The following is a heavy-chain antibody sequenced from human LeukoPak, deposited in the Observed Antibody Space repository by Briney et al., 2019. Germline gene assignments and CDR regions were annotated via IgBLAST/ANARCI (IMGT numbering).Heavy chain of an antibody. Sequence: ASVKVSCKASGYTFTGYYMHWVRQAPGQGLEWMGWINPNSGGTKYAQKFQGRVTMTRDTSISTAYMELSSLTSDDTAVYYCARDRSRYNWNDGDYYFDYWGQGTLVTVSS. D-gene: IGHD1-20*01. CDR1: GYTFTGYY. V-gene: IGHV1-2*02. CDR3: ARDRSRYNWNDGDYYFDY. J-gene: IGHJ4*02. CDR2: INPNSGGT.